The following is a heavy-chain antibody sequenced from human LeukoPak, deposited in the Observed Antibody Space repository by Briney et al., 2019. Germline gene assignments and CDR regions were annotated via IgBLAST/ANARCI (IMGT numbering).Heavy chain of an antibody. V-gene: IGHV3-74*01. D-gene: IGHD2-2*02. J-gene: IGHJ4*02. CDR3: AKGKVVPATIYDY. CDR1: GFTFSSYW. CDR2: INSDESST. Sequence: GGSLRLSCAASGFTFSSYWMHWVRQAPGKGLVWVSRINSDESSTSYADSVKGRFTISRDNSKNTLYLQMNSLRAEDTAVYYCAKGKVVPATIYDYWGQGTLVTVSS.